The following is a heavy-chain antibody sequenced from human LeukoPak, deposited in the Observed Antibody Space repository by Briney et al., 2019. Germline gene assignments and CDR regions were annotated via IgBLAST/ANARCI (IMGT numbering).Heavy chain of an antibody. J-gene: IGHJ6*03. CDR3: AKDYYGSGSYGAPDYYYYYYMDV. CDR2: IRYDGSNK. V-gene: IGHV3-30*02. Sequence: HPGGSLRLSCAASGFTFSSYGMHWVRQAPGKGPEWVAFIRYDGSNKYYADSVKGRFTISRDNSKNTLYLQMNSLRAEDTAVYYCAKDYYGSGSYGAPDYYYYYYMDVWGKGTTVTVSS. D-gene: IGHD3-10*01. CDR1: GFTFSSYG.